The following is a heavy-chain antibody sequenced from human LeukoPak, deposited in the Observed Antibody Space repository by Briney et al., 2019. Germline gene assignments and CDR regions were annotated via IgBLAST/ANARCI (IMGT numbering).Heavy chain of an antibody. CDR2: IYTSGST. J-gene: IGHJ3*02. CDR3: ARGRLGRNAFDI. D-gene: IGHD7-27*01. V-gene: IGHV4-61*02. CDR1: GGSISSGSYY. Sequence: SQTLSLTCTVSGGSISSGSYYWTWIRQSAGKGLEWIGRIYTSGSTDFSPSLKSRVSMSIDTSKNQFSLRLRSMTAADTAVYYCARGRLGRNAFDIWGQGTMVTVSS.